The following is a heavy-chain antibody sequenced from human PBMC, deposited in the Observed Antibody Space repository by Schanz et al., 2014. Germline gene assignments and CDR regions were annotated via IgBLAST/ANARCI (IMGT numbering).Heavy chain of an antibody. CDR2: IWYDGSNK. CDR3: AKGRVGELSAFDI. Sequence: QVQLVESGGGVVQPGRSLRLSCAASGFTFSSYGMHWVRQAPGKGLEWVAVIWYDGSNKYYADSVKGRFTISRDNSKNTLYLQMNSLRAEDTAVYYCAKGRVGELSAFDIWGQGTMGTVSS. V-gene: IGHV3-33*06. J-gene: IGHJ3*02. CDR1: GFTFSSYG. D-gene: IGHD3-10*01.